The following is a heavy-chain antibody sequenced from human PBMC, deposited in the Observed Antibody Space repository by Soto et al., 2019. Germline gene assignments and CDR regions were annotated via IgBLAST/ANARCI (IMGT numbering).Heavy chain of an antibody. CDR2: IYWDDDK. D-gene: IGHD2-21*02. CDR3: VQSRCGGDCLQSYSSHSYYGLDV. Sequence: QITLKESGPTLVKPTQTLTLTCTFPGFSFSSIGEGVGWIRQPPGKALEWLALIYWDDDKRYSPSLKSRLTNTKDTSNNQVVLTMTNMDPVDTATYYCVQSRCGGDCLQSYSSHSYYGLDVWGQGTTVTVSS. CDR1: GFSFSSIGEG. V-gene: IGHV2-5*02. J-gene: IGHJ6*02.